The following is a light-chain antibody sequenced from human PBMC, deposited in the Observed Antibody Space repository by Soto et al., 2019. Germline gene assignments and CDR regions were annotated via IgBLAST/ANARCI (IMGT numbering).Light chain of an antibody. CDR1: QTISSW. V-gene: IGKV1-5*03. J-gene: IGKJ4*01. CDR2: KAS. CDR3: QQYGDSSLT. Sequence: DIQMTQSPSTLSGSVGDRVTITCRASQTISSWLAWYQQKPGKAPKLLIYKASTLKSGVPSRFSGSGSGTEFTLTISRLEPEDFAVYYCQQYGDSSLTFGGGTKVDIK.